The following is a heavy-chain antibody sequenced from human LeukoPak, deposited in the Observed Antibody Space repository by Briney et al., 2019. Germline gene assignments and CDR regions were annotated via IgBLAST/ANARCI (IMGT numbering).Heavy chain of an antibody. V-gene: IGHV4-30-4*01. J-gene: IGHJ5*02. D-gene: IGHD3-10*01. CDR1: GGSISSGDYY. Sequence: SQTLSLTCTVSGGSISSGDYYWRWIRQPPGKGLEWNGYIYYSGSTYYNPSLKSRVTISVDTSKTQFSLKLSSVTAADTAVYYCAREYYGSGSYYNWFDPWGQGTLVTVSS. CDR3: AREYYGSGSYYNWFDP. CDR2: IYYSGST.